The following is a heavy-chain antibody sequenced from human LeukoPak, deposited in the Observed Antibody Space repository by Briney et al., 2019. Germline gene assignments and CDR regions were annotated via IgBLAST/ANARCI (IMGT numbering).Heavy chain of an antibody. CDR1: GGSLSSYY. Sequence: PSETLSLTCTVSGGSLSSYYWHCIRQPPGKGLEWIGYIYYSGSSNYNPSLKSEASISVDTSKNQLSPKLSSVTAADTALYYCARQASTGEFGGYDVWYFDLWGRGTLVTVSS. D-gene: IGHD5-12*01. CDR2: IYYSGSS. V-gene: IGHV4-59*08. CDR3: ARQASTGEFGGYDVWYFDL. J-gene: IGHJ2*01.